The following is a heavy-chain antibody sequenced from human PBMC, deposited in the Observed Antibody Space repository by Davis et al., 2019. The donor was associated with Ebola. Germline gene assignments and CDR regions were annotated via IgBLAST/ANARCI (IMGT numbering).Heavy chain of an antibody. D-gene: IGHD1-7*01. J-gene: IGHJ6*02. V-gene: IGHV1-18*04. CDR1: GYTFTGYY. Sequence: ASVKVSCKASGYTFTGYYMHWVRQAPGQGLEWMGWISAYNGNTNYAQKLQGRVTMTTDTSTSTAYMELRSLRSDDTAVYYCARGGTGTTWYYYGMDVWGQGTTVTVSS. CDR3: ARGGTGTTWYYYGMDV. CDR2: ISAYNGNT.